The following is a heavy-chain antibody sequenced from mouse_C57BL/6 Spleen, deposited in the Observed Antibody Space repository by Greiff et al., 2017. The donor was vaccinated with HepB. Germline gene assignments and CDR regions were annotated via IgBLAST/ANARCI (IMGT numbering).Heavy chain of an antibody. CDR2: IYPGDGDT. CDR3: ANNYYGSSYGFAY. D-gene: IGHD1-1*01. Sequence: QVQLKESGPELVKPGASVKISCKASGYAFSSSWMHWVKQRPGKGLEWIGRIYPGDGDTNYNGKFKGKATLTADKSSSTAYMQLSSLTSEDSAVYFCANNYYGSSYGFAYWGQGTLVTVSA. J-gene: IGHJ3*01. CDR1: GYAFSSSW. V-gene: IGHV1-82*01.